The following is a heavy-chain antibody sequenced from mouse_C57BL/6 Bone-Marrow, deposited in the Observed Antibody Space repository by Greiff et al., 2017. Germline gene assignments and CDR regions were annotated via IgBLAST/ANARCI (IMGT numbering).Heavy chain of an antibody. CDR2: IDPENGDT. D-gene: IGHD2-10*01. CDR1: GFNIKDDY. J-gene: IGHJ2*01. CDR3: TTLPYYFDY. Sequence: VQLQQSGAELVRPGASVKLSCTASGFNIKDDYMHWVKQRPEQGLEWIGWIDPENGDTEYASKFQGKATITAATSSNTAYLQLSSLTSEDTAVYYCTTLPYYFDYWGQGTTLTVSS. V-gene: IGHV14-4*01.